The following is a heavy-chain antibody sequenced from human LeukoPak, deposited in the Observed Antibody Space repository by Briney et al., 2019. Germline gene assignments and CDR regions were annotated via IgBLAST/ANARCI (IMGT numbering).Heavy chain of an antibody. V-gene: IGHV3-21*01. CDR2: ISSSSSYI. Sequence: GGSLRLSCAASGFTFSSYSMNWVRQAPGKGLEWVSSISSSSSYIYYADSVKGRFTISRDNAKNSLYLQMNSLRAEDTAVYYCAAQGREFEIWGQGNLVTVSS. CDR1: GFTFSSYS. D-gene: IGHD3-9*01. CDR3: AAQGREFEI. J-gene: IGHJ4*02.